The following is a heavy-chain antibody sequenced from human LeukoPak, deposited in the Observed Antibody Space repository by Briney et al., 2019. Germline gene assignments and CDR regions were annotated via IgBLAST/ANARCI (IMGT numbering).Heavy chain of an antibody. CDR2: ISGDEERR. D-gene: IGHD3-10*01. V-gene: IGHV3-23*01. CDR3: AKVNWYYHSGTYAGDC. CDR1: GFRVNSDD. J-gene: IGHJ4*02. Sequence: GGSLRLSCAASGFRVNSDDINWVRQAPGKGLEWVSSISGDEERRFYADSVTGRFAISKDNSQNTVSLQLNSLRVEDTAVYYCAKVNWYYHSGTYAGDCWGQGPLVTVSS.